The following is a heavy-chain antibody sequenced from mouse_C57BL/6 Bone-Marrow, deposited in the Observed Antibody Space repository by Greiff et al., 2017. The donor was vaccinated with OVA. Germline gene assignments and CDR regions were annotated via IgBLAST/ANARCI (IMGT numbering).Heavy chain of an antibody. J-gene: IGHJ3*01. D-gene: IGHD3-2*02. CDR2: IYPRSGNT. V-gene: IGHV1-81*01. CDR3: ARGAQATDY. Sequence: VKLQESGAELARPGASVKLSCKASGYTFTSYGISWVKQRTGQGLEWIGEIYPRSGNTYYNEKFKGKATLTADKSSSTAYMELRSLTSEDSAVYFCARGAQATDYWGQGTLVTVSA. CDR1: GYTFTSYG.